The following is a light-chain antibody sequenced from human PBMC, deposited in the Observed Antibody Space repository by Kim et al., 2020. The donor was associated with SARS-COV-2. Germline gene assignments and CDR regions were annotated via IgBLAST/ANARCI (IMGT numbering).Light chain of an antibody. J-gene: IGLJ2*01. V-gene: IGLV3-21*04. CDR1: NIGTKS. Sequence: APGKTARFTTGGNNIGTKSVRWYQQKPGQAPVLVIYYDSDRPSGIPERFSGSNAGNTATLTISRVEAGDEADYYCQVWDSGADVVFGGGTQLTVL. CDR3: QVWDSGADVV. CDR2: YDS.